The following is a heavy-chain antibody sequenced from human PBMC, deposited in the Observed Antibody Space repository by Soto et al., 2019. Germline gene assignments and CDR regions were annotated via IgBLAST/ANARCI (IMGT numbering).Heavy chain of an antibody. D-gene: IGHD6-13*01. CDR1: GGSISSSNW. J-gene: IGHJ1*01. CDR2: IYHSGST. Sequence: QVQLQESGPGLVKPSGTLSLTCAVSGGSISSSNWWSWVRQPPGKGLEWIGEIYHSGSTNYNPSLKSRVTNSVDKSKHQFSRQLTSETAADTAVYEWARIAAAATHFQHWGQGTLVTVSS. CDR3: ARIAAAATHFQH. V-gene: IGHV4-4*02.